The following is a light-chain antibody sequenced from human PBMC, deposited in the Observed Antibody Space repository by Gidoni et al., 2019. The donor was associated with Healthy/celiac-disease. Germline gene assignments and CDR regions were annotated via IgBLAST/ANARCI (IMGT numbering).Light chain of an antibody. J-gene: IGLJ2*01. CDR3: AAWDDSLNVVV. CDR2: SNN. CDR1: SSNIGSNT. Sequence: QSVLTQPPSASGTPRQRVTIPCSGSSSNIGSNTVNWYQQLPGTAPKLLIYSNNQRPSGVPDRFSGSKSGTSASLAISGLQSEDEADYYCAAWDDSLNVVVFGGGTKLTVL. V-gene: IGLV1-44*01.